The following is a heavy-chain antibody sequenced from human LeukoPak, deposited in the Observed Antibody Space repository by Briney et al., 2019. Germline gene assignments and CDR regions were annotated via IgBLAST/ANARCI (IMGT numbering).Heavy chain of an antibody. Sequence: SETLSLTCTVSGGSISSSSYSWGWIRQPPGKGLEWIGSIYYSGSTYYNPSLKSRVTISVDTSKNQFSLKLSSVTAADTAVYYCARHYHPTVGTGIYFDYWGQGTLVTVSS. V-gene: IGHV4-39*01. D-gene: IGHD4-17*01. CDR1: GGSISSSSYS. J-gene: IGHJ4*02. CDR3: ARHYHPTVGTGIYFDY. CDR2: IYYSGST.